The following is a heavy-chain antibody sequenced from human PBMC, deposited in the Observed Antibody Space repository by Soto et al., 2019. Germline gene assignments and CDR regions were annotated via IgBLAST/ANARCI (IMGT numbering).Heavy chain of an antibody. CDR2: ISAHNGNT. D-gene: IGHD1-1*01. CDR3: ARGRYGDY. CDR1: GYGFTTYG. V-gene: IGHV1-18*01. Sequence: QVHLVQSGAEVKKPGASVKVSCKGSGYGFTTYGITWVRQAPGQGLEWMAWISAHNGNTIYAQKLQGRVTVTRDTSTSTAYMELRSLRSDDKAVYYCARGRYGDYWGQGALVTVSS. J-gene: IGHJ4*02.